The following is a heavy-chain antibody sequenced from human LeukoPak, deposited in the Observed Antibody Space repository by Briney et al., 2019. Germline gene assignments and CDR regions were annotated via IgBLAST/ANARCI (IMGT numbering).Heavy chain of an antibody. D-gene: IGHD3-22*01. CDR3: ARVGLNYDSSGYYYFFDY. CDR1: GFTFSSYA. V-gene: IGHV3-30-3*01. J-gene: IGHJ4*02. CDR2: ISYDGSNK. Sequence: GRSLRLSCAASGFTFSSYAMHWARQAPGKGLEWVAVISYDGSNKYYADSVKGRFTISRDNSKNTLYLQMNSLRAEDTAVYYCARVGLNYDSSGYYYFFDYWGQGTLVTVSS.